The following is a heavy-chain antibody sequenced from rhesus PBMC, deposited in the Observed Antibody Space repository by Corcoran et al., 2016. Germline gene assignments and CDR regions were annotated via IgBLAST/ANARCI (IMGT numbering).Heavy chain of an antibody. J-gene: IGHJ5-2*02. V-gene: IGHV5-2*01. Sequence: EVQLVQSGAEVKRPGDSLKIPRKTSGYSFTSYGFSWGCQMPGKSLAWKGAIYPSASTPSTSPPFQGQVTISADKAISTAYLQWSSLKASDSATYYWGKGKGYNLRSLDVWARGVLFTVSS. CDR2: IYPSASTP. CDR1: GYSFTSYG. D-gene: IGHD5-24*01. CDR3: GKGKGYNLRSLDV.